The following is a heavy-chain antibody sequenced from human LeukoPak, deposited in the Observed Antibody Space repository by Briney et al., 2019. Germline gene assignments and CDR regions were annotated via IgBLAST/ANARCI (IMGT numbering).Heavy chain of an antibody. D-gene: IGHD5-24*01. CDR2: ISFSGANS. CDR1: GFTFSDSA. V-gene: IGHV3-23*01. Sequence: GGSLRLSCAASGFTFSDSAMTWARQAPGKGLDWVSLISFSGANSYYADSVKGRFTISRDNSKDTLFLQMNSLRAEDTAIYYCARDIQLSSWGLGTMVTVSS. CDR3: ARDIQLSS. J-gene: IGHJ3*01.